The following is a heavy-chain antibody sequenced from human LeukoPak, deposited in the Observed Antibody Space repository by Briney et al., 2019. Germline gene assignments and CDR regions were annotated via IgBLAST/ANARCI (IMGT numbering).Heavy chain of an antibody. D-gene: IGHD3-10*01. CDR1: GGSISSYY. CDR3: ARTFGESFDP. V-gene: IGHV4-59*08. CDR2: IYYSGST. Sequence: KPSETLSLTCTVPGGSISSYYWSWIRQPPGKGLEWIGYIYYSGSTNYNPSLKSRVTISVDTSKNQFSLKLSSVTAADTAVYYCARTFGESFDPWGQGTLVTVSS. J-gene: IGHJ5*02.